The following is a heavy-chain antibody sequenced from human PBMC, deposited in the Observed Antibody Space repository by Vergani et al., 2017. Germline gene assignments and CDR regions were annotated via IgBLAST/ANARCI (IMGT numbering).Heavy chain of an antibody. Sequence: EVQLVESGGGLVKPGGSLRLSCAASGFTFSSYSMNWVRQAPGKGLEWVSSISSSISYIYYADSVKGRFTLSRDNAKNSLYLQMNSLRAEDTAVYYCANEGYDSSGYPFDYWGQGTLVTVSS. CDR1: GFTFSSYS. CDR3: ANEGYDSSGYPFDY. CDR2: ISSSISYI. J-gene: IGHJ4*02. V-gene: IGHV3-21*01. D-gene: IGHD3-22*01.